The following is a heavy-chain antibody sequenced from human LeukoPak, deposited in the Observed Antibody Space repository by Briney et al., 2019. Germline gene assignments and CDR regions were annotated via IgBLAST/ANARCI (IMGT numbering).Heavy chain of an antibody. CDR1: GFTFSSYA. CDR3: AREGLAAAGTKIRYNWFDP. CDR2: ISYDGSNK. V-gene: IGHV3-30-3*01. D-gene: IGHD6-13*01. Sequence: PGGSLRLSCAASGFTFSSYAMHWVRQAPGKGLEWVAVISYDGSNKYYADSVKGRFTISRDNAKNSLYLQMNSLRAEDTAVYYCAREGLAAAGTKIRYNWFDPWGQGTLVTVSS. J-gene: IGHJ5*02.